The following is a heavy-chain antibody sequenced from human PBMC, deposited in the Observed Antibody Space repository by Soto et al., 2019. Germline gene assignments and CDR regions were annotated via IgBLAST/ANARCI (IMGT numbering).Heavy chain of an antibody. Sequence: ASVKVSCKVSGYTLTELSMHWVRQAPGKGLEWMGGFDPEDGETIYAQKFQGRVTMTEDTSTDTAYMELSSLRSEDTAVYYCATRPPGIAAFDPWGQGTLVTVSS. V-gene: IGHV1-24*01. J-gene: IGHJ5*02. CDR2: FDPEDGET. CDR3: ATRPPGIAAFDP. CDR1: GYTLTELS. D-gene: IGHD6-13*01.